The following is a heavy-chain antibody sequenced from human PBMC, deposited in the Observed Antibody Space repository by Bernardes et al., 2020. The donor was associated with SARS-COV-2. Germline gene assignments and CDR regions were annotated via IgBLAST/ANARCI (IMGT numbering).Heavy chain of an antibody. V-gene: IGHV4-59*08. D-gene: IGHD6-13*01. CDR3: ARFGIAAAGTPFGLWELLRFGAFDI. CDR1: GGSISSYY. Sequence: SETLSLTCTVSGGSISSYYWSWIRQPPGKGLEWIGYIYYSGNTNYNPSLKSRVTISVDTSKNQFSLKLSSVTAADTAVYYCARFGIAAAGTPFGLWELLRFGAFDIWGQGTMVTVSS. CDR2: IYYSGNT. J-gene: IGHJ3*02.